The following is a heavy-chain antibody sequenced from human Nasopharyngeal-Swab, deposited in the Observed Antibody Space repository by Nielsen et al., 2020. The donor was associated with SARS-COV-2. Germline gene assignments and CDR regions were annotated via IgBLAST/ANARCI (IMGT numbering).Heavy chain of an antibody. J-gene: IGHJ4*02. V-gene: IGHV3-23*01. CDR2: ISGRGGST. D-gene: IGHD3-10*01. CDR3: AKDIAMVRGVISFPYFDY. Sequence: VRHAPGKGLEWVSAISGRGGSTYYADSVKGRFTISRDNSKNTLYLQMNSLRAEDTAVYYCAKDIAMVRGVISFPYFDYWGQGTLVTVSS.